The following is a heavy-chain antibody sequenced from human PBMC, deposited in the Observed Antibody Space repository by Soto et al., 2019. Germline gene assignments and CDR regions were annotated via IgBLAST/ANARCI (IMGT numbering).Heavy chain of an antibody. D-gene: IGHD2-15*01. CDR1: GGSIRRSDSY. V-gene: IGHV4-31*03. Sequence: SETLSLTCSVSGGSIRRSDSYWTWVRQGPGKGLEWIAYISDSGRTDYNPSLKSRATISIDTSKNVFFLNLSSVTAADTAVYFCVRHRYCSGATCYHLDNWFDPWGQGTLVTVSS. CDR3: VRHRYCSGATCYHLDNWFDP. J-gene: IGHJ5*02. CDR2: ISDSGRT.